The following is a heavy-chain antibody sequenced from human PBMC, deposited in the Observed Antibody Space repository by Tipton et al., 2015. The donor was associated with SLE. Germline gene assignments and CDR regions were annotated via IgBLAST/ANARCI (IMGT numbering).Heavy chain of an antibody. CDR1: GGSITTTYYY. D-gene: IGHD4-23*01. CDR2: IYYSGTT. Sequence: TLSLTCTVSGGSITTTYYYWAWIRQTPGKGLEWIATIYYSGTTYYNPSLKSRLTMSVDTSKSQFSLRLGSVTAAETAVYYCVRLNGNVYHSGHFDYWGQGTLVAVSS. CDR3: VRLNGNVYHSGHFDY. V-gene: IGHV4-39*01. J-gene: IGHJ4*02.